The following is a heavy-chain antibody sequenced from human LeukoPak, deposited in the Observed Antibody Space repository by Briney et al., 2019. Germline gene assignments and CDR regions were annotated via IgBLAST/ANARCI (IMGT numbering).Heavy chain of an antibody. V-gene: IGHV3-11*01. Sequence: GGSLRLSCAVSGFSFSGYYMSWVRQAPGKGLEWVSYISNSGSTIYYADSVKGRFTISRANAKNSLYLQMNSLRAEDTAMYYCVRDLDEDSGGTHFDFWGQGTLVTVSS. CDR2: ISNSGSTI. J-gene: IGHJ4*02. CDR3: VRDLDEDSGGTHFDF. D-gene: IGHD3-10*01. CDR1: GFSFSGYY.